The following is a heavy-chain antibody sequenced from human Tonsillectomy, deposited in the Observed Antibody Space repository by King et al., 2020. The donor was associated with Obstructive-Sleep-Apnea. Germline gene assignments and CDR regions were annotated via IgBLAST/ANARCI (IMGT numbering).Heavy chain of an antibody. Sequence: VQLVESGGGLVKPGGSLRLSCAASGFTFSTYSMNWVRQAPGQGLEWGSSISSRSNHIYYADSVKGRFTISRDNAKNSLYLQMNSRRAEDTAVYYCATGTYCNSTTCYAAGYWGQGTLVTVSS. D-gene: IGHD2-2*01. CDR1: GFTFSTYS. CDR2: ISSRSNHI. V-gene: IGHV3-21*01. J-gene: IGHJ4*02. CDR3: ATGTYCNSTTCYAAGY.